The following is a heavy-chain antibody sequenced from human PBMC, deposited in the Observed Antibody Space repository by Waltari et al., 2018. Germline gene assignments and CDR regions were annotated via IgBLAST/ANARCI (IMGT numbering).Heavy chain of an antibody. V-gene: IGHV4-4*02. D-gene: IGHD6-19*01. CDR1: GSSISSSNW. CDR3: ARQSRSGWYT. CDR2: VYHSGST. J-gene: IGHJ4*02. Sequence: QVQLQESGPGLVKPSGTLSLTCAVSGSSISSSNWWSWIRQTPGKGLEYIGEVYHSGSTNYNPSLNSRVTILVDKSKNQFSLKLSSVTAADTAVYYCARQSRSGWYTWGQGTLVTVSS.